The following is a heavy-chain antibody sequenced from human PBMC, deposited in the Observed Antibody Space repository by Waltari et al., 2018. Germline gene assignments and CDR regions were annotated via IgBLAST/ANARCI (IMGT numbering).Heavy chain of an antibody. CDR2: INHSGST. D-gene: IGHD1-26*01. CDR1: GGSFSGYY. Sequence: QVQLQQWGAGLLKPSETLSLTCAVYGGSFSGYYWSWIRQPPGKGLEWIGEINHSGSTNYNPALKSRVTISVDTSKNQFSLKLSSVTAADTAVYYCARRLRKVGASFDPWGQGTLVTVSS. CDR3: ARRLRKVGASFDP. V-gene: IGHV4-34*01. J-gene: IGHJ5*02.